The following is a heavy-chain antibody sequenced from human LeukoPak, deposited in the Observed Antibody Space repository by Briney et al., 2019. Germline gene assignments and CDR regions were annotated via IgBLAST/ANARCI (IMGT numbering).Heavy chain of an antibody. CDR3: ARLDRADYSTSPVPYYNYYMNA. V-gene: IGHV3-23*01. J-gene: IGHJ6*03. CDR2: ISGSGGST. CDR1: GFTFSSYA. Sequence: GGSLRLSCAASGFTFSSYAMSWVRQASGKGLEWVSAISGSGGSTYYADSVKGRFTISRDNSKNTLYLQMNSLRAEDTAVYYCARLDRADYSTSPVPYYNYYMNAWDKGTTVIVSS. D-gene: IGHD6-13*01.